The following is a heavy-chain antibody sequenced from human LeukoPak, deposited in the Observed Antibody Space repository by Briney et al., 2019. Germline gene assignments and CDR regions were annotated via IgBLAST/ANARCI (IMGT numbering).Heavy chain of an antibody. V-gene: IGHV4-34*01. CDR1: GESFSGYY. CDR2: INHTGST. CDR3: ARDKTDSSRYYRSFDY. J-gene: IGHJ4*02. Sequence: PSETLSLTCAVYGESFSGYYWSWIRQPPGKGLEWIGEINHTGSTNYNPSLKRRVTISVDTSKNQFSLKLTSVTAADTAVYYCARDKTDSSRYYRSFDYWGQGTLVTVSS. D-gene: IGHD3-22*01.